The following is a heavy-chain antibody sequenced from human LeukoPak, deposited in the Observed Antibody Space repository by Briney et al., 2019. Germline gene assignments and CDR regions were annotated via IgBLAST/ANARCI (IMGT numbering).Heavy chain of an antibody. Sequence: GGSLRLSCAASGFTFSSYSMNWVPQAPGKGLEWVSSISSSSSYIYYADSVKGRFTISRDDAKNSLYLQMNSLRAEDTAVYYCARGRHYYDSSGPDYWGQGTLVTVSS. CDR2: ISSSSSYI. CDR1: GFTFSSYS. J-gene: IGHJ4*02. V-gene: IGHV3-21*01. D-gene: IGHD3-22*01. CDR3: ARGRHYYDSSGPDY.